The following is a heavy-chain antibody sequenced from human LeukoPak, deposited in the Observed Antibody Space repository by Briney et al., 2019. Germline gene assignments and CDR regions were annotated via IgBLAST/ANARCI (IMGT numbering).Heavy chain of an antibody. D-gene: IGHD3-22*01. CDR2: ISGSSTTI. J-gene: IGHJ4*02. Sequence: GGSLRLSCAASGFTFSSYSMNWVRQAPGKGLEWVSYISGSSTTIYFADSVKGRFTISRDNAKNSLYLQMNSLRAEDTAVYYCARESDSSGYYLHFDYWGQGTLVTVSS. CDR1: GFTFSSYS. V-gene: IGHV3-48*01. CDR3: ARESDSSGYYLHFDY.